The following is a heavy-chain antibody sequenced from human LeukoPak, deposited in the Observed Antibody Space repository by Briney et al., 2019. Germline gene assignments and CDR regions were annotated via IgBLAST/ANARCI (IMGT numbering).Heavy chain of an antibody. CDR3: ARESPVGGAFDY. CDR2: ISAYNGNT. Sequence: ASVKVSCKACGYTFTNYGIIWVRQAPGQGLEWMGWISAYNGNTNYAQKLRGRVTMTTDTSTSTAYMELRSLRSDDTAVYYCARESPVGGAFDYWGQGTLVTVSP. V-gene: IGHV1-18*01. J-gene: IGHJ4*02. CDR1: GYTFTNYG. D-gene: IGHD3-10*01.